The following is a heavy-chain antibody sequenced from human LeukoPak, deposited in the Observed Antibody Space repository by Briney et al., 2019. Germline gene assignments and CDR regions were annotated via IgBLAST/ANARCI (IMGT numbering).Heavy chain of an antibody. CDR2: IKHSGST. D-gene: IGHD5-12*01. CDR3: ARVGGYSGYLNTYNWFDP. V-gene: IGHV4-34*01. CDR1: GGSFSGYY. Sequence: PSETLSLTCAVYGGSFSGYYWSWIGQPPGKGLEWIGEIKHSGSTNYNPSRKIRVNMWVDTSKNQSSLKLSSVTAADTAVYYCARVGGYSGYLNTYNWFDPWGQGTLVTVSS. J-gene: IGHJ5*02.